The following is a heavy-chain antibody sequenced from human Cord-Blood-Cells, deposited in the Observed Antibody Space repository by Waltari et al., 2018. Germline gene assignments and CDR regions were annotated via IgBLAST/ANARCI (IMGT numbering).Heavy chain of an antibody. CDR2: IYYSGST. CDR1: GGPVSRGSYS. D-gene: IGHD6-19*01. V-gene: IGHV4-61*01. Sequence: QVQLQESGPGLVKPSETLSLTCTVSGGPVSRGSYSWSWIRQPPGKGLEWIGYIYYSGSTNYNPSLKSRVTISVDTSKNQFSLKLSSVTAADTAVYYCATRGPSSGWYWYFDLWGRGTLVTVSS. J-gene: IGHJ2*01. CDR3: ATRGPSSGWYWYFDL.